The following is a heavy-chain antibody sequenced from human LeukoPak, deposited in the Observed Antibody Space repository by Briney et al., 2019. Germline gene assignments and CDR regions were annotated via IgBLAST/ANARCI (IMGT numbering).Heavy chain of an antibody. V-gene: IGHV3-48*04. CDR1: GFTFSSYS. CDR3: ARVAAAAGPIYYYYYGMDV. D-gene: IGHD6-13*01. Sequence: GGSLRLSCAASGFTFSSYSMNWVRQAPGKGLEWVSYISSSSSTIYYADSVKGRFTISRDNAKNSLYLQMNSLRAEDTAVYYCARVAAAAGPIYYYYYGMDVWGQGTTVTVSS. J-gene: IGHJ6*02. CDR2: ISSSSSTI.